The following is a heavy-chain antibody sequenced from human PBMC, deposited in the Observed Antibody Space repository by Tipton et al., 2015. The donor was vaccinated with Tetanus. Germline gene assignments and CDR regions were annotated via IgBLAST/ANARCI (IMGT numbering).Heavy chain of an antibody. V-gene: IGHV4-34*08. CDR3: AGPGTYYYDSSGYHPFDI. CDR2: INHSGST. D-gene: IGHD3-22*01. J-gene: IGHJ3*02. Sequence: LRLSCAASGFTFSDYYMNWVRQAPGKGLEWIGEINHSGSTNYNPSLKSRVTISVDTSKNQFSLKLSSVTAADTAVYYCAGPGTYYYDSSGYHPFDIWGQGTMVTVSS. CDR1: GFTFSDYY.